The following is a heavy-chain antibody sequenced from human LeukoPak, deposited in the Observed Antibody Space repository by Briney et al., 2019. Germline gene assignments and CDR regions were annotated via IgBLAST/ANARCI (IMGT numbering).Heavy chain of an antibody. CDR1: GGSTSSSNYI. CDR3: ARQVSSIIARPFDY. D-gene: IGHD6-6*01. Sequence: SETLSLTCTVSGGSTSSSNYIWGWMRQPPGEGREWIGSIHYSGSTYYNPSLKSRVTISVDTSKNLLALKLSSVTAADTAVYYCARQVSSIIARPFDYWGQGTQVTVSS. V-gene: IGHV4-39*01. J-gene: IGHJ4*02. CDR2: IHYSGST.